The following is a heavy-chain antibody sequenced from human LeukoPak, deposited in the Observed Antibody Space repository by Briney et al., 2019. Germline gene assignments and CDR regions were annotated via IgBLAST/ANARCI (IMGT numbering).Heavy chain of an antibody. CDR2: MNPNSGNT. CDR3: ARAAYGGNSLFGY. V-gene: IGHV1-8*01. CDR1: GYTFTSYD. D-gene: IGHD4-23*01. Sequence: ASVKVSCKASGYTFTSYDINWVRQATGQGLEWMGWMNPNSGNTGYAQKFQGRVTITADKSTSTAYMELSSLRSEDTAVYYCARAAYGGNSLFGYWGQGTLVTVSS. J-gene: IGHJ4*02.